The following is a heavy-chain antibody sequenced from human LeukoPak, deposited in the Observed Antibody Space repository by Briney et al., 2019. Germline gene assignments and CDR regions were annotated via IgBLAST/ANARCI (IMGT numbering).Heavy chain of an antibody. J-gene: IGHJ2*01. V-gene: IGHV4-34*01. D-gene: IGHD4-17*01. CDR2: INHSGST. Sequence: KPSETLSLTCAVYGGPFSGYYWSWIRQPPGKGLEWIGEINHSGSTNYNPSLKSRVTISVDTSKNQFSLKLSSVTAADTAVYYCARGPRYGDYGRYFDLWGRGTLVTVSS. CDR3: ARGPRYGDYGRYFDL. CDR1: GGPFSGYY.